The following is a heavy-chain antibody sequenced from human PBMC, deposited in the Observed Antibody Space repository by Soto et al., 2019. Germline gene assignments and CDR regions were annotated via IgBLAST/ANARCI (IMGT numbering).Heavy chain of an antibody. V-gene: IGHV3-21*01. Sequence: GSLRLSGAASGFTFSIYSMNWVRQAPWKGLEWVSSISSSGSYIYYADSVKGRFTISRDNAKNSLYLQMNSLRAEDTAVYYCARSRGSSAPYNWFDPWGQGTLVTVSS. D-gene: IGHD6-6*01. CDR2: ISSSGSYI. J-gene: IGHJ5*02. CDR1: GFTFSIYS. CDR3: ARSRGSSAPYNWFDP.